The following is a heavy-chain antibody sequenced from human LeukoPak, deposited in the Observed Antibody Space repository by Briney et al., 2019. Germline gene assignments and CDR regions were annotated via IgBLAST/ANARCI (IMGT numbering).Heavy chain of an antibody. V-gene: IGHV4-59*13. D-gene: IGHD3-22*01. Sequence: SETLSLTCSVSGGAISTFYWIWIRQPPGKGLEWIGCIQSSGSTEYNPSLESRVTISVDTSKNQFSLKLSSVTAADTAVYYCARVRVDSSGYPFDYWGQGTLVTVSS. CDR3: ARVRVDSSGYPFDY. CDR1: GGAISTFY. J-gene: IGHJ4*02. CDR2: IQSSGST.